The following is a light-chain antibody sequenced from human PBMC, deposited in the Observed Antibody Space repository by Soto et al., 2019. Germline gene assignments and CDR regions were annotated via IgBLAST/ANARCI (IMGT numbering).Light chain of an antibody. Sequence: EIVMTQSPATLSVSPGERATLSCRARQSVSSNLAWHQQKPGQAPRLLIYSASTRATGIPARFSGSGSGTEFTLNISSLLSEDIAIYYCQQYDIWPITFGQGTRLEIK. V-gene: IGKV3-15*01. CDR2: SAS. CDR1: QSVSSN. J-gene: IGKJ5*01. CDR3: QQYDIWPIT.